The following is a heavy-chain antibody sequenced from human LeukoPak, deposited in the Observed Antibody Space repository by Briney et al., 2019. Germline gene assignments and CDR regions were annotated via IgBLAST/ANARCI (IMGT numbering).Heavy chain of an antibody. CDR1: GGSISSGDYY. D-gene: IGHD3-10*01. Sequence: PSETLSLTCTVSGGSISSGDYYWSWIHQPPGKGLEWIGYIYYSGSTYYNPSLKSRVTISVDTSKNQFSLKLSSVTAADTAVYYCARVNAYYYGSGSKIFDYWGQGTLVTVSS. V-gene: IGHV4-30-4*01. J-gene: IGHJ4*02. CDR2: IYYSGST. CDR3: ARVNAYYYGSGSKIFDY.